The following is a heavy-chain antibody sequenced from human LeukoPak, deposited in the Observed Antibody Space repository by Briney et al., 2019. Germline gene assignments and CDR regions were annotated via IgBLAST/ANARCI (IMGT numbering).Heavy chain of an antibody. CDR1: GYTFTRYG. Sequence: ASVKVSCKASGYTFTRYGITWVRQAPGQGLEWMGWISTYNGNTNYAQKLQGRITMTTDTSTSTAYMELTSLISDDAAVYYCARGTDDYIVATTSFEYWGQGTLVTVSS. CDR2: ISTYNGNT. J-gene: IGHJ4*02. V-gene: IGHV1-18*01. CDR3: ARGTDDYIVATTSFEY. D-gene: IGHD5-12*01.